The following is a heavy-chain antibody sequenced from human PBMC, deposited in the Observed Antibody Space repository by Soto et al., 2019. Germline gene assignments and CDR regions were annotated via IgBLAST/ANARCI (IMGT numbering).Heavy chain of an antibody. J-gene: IGHJ4*02. Sequence: XGSLILTCAASGFSFNSYAMSWVRQAPGKGLEWVSHIGGAGDSTYYADSVKGRFTISRDNSKKKVYLKMESLRAEDTAVYYCTGATYLDYWGQGTLVTVSS. V-gene: IGHV3-23*01. CDR1: GFSFNSYA. CDR3: TGATYLDY. CDR2: IGGAGDST.